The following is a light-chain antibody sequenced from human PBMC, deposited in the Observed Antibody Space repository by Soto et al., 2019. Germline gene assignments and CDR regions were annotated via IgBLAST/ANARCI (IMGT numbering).Light chain of an antibody. V-gene: IGLV2-14*01. CDR3: SSYTSSRLDYV. Sequence: QSVLTQPSSVSGSPGQSITISCTGTSSDVGGYNYVSWYQQHPGKAPKLMIYEVSNRPSGVSHRFSGSKSGNTASLTISGLQAEDEADYYCSSYTSSRLDYVFGTGTKLTVL. J-gene: IGLJ1*01. CDR1: SSDVGGYNY. CDR2: EVS.